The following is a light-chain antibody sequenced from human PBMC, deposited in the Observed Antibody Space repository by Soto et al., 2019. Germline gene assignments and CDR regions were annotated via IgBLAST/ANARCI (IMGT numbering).Light chain of an antibody. Sequence: EIVLTQSPGTLSLSPGERATLSCRASQSVSSSYLAWYQQKPGQAPRLLIYAASIRATDIPDRFSGSGSGTDFTLTISRLEPEDFAVFSCQQYGSSSITFGQGTRLEIK. J-gene: IGKJ5*01. CDR2: AAS. V-gene: IGKV3-20*01. CDR1: QSVSSSY. CDR3: QQYGSSSIT.